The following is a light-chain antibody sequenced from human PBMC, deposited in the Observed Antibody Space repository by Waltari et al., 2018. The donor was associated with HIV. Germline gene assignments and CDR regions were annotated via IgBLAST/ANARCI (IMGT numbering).Light chain of an antibody. CDR1: NIERKS. V-gene: IGLV3-21*04. J-gene: IGLJ3*02. CDR3: QVWDSSSDHVL. Sequence: SSVLTQPPSVSVVPGKTASITCGGNNIERKSVHWYQQKPGQAPALVIYYDSDRPSGIPERFSGSNSGDTATLTISRVGDGDEADYYCQVWDSSSDHVLFGGGTKLTVL. CDR2: YDS.